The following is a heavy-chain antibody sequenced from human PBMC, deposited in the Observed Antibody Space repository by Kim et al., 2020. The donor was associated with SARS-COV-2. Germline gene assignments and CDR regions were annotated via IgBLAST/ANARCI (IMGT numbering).Heavy chain of an antibody. CDR2: ISYDGSNK. CDR1: GFTFSSYG. V-gene: IGHV3-30*18. Sequence: GGSLRLSCAASGFTFSSYGMHWVRQAPGKGLEWVAVISYDGSNKYYADSVKGRFTISRDNSKNTLYLQMNSLRAEDTAVYYCAKSRVSGAAGYFDYWGQGTLVTVSS. CDR3: AKSRVSGAAGYFDY. J-gene: IGHJ4*02. D-gene: IGHD5-12*01.